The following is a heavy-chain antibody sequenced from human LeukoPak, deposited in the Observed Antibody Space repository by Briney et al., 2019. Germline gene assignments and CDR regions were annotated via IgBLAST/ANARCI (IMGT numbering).Heavy chain of an antibody. Sequence: ASVKVSCKVSGYTLTELSMHWVRQAPGKGLEWMGGFDPEDGETIYAQKFQGSVTMTGDTSTDTAYMELSSLRSEDTAVYYCATDHGYSSSWYFWWGQGTLVTVSS. CDR2: FDPEDGET. D-gene: IGHD6-13*01. J-gene: IGHJ4*02. CDR1: GYTLTELS. CDR3: ATDHGYSSSWYFW. V-gene: IGHV1-24*01.